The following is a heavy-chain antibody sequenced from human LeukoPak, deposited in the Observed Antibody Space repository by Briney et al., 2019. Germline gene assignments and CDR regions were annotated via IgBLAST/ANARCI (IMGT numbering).Heavy chain of an antibody. CDR1: GFTFSDYY. V-gene: IGHV3-11*06. D-gene: IGHD5-24*01. CDR3: ARGWLQLPYYFDY. CDR2: ISSSSSYT. Sequence: PGGSLRLSCAASGFTFSDYYMSWVRQAPGKGLEWVSYISSSSSYTNYADSVKGRFTISRDNAKNPLYLQMNSLRAEDTAVYYCARGWLQLPYYFDYWGQGTLVTVSS. J-gene: IGHJ4*02.